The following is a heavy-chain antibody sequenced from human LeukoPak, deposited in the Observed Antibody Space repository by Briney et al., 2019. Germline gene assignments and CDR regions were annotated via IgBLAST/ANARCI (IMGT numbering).Heavy chain of an antibody. CDR3: ARDFFAFGGVIALLDY. Sequence: GGSLRLSCAASGFTFSSYWMSWVRQAPGKGLEWGANIKLDGSEKYYVDSVKGRFTISRDNAKKSLYLQMNSLRDEDTAVYYCARDFFAFGGVIALLDYWGQGTLVTVSS. V-gene: IGHV3-7*01. J-gene: IGHJ4*02. CDR1: GFTFSSYW. CDR2: IKLDGSEK. D-gene: IGHD3-16*02.